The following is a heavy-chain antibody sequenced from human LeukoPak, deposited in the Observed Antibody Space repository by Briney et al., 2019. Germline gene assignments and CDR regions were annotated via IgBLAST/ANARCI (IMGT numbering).Heavy chain of an antibody. D-gene: IGHD4-17*01. V-gene: IGHV3-48*04. Sequence: GGPLRLSCAASGFTSNTYSMNWVRQAPGKGLEWVSYISSTSNIIHYADSVKGRFTISRDNAKNSLFLQMNSLRAEDTAVYYCARDDYGDYLGWFDSWGQGTLVTVSS. CDR3: ARDDYGDYLGWFDS. CDR2: ISSTSNII. J-gene: IGHJ5*01. CDR1: GFTSNTYS.